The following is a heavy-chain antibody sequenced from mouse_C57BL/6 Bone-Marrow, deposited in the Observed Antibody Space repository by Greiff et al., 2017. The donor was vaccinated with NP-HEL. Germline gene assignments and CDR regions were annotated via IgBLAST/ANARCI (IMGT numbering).Heavy chain of an antibody. J-gene: IGHJ4*01. CDR2: INPSNGGT. CDR3: ARSPITTVAYYAMDY. CDR1: GYTFTSYW. V-gene: IGHV1-53*01. Sequence: QVQLQQPGTELVKPGASVKLSCKASGYTFTSYWMHWVKQRPGQGLEWIGNINPSNGGTNYNEKFKSKATLTVDESSSTAYMQLSSLTSEDSAVYYCARSPITTVAYYAMDYWGQGTSVTVSS. D-gene: IGHD1-1*01.